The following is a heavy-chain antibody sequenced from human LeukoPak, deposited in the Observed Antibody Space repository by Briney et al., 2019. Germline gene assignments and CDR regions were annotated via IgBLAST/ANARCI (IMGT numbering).Heavy chain of an antibody. Sequence: ASVKVSCKASGFIFTKYGISWVRQAPGQGLEWVGWISTYNGDTNYEQKFQGGVAMTRDTSTSTAYMELRSLRSDDTAVYYCARDPSNSSGWKTWFDSWGQGTLVTVSS. CDR3: ARDPSNSSGWKTWFDS. D-gene: IGHD6-19*01. CDR1: GFIFTKYG. CDR2: ISTYNGDT. V-gene: IGHV1-18*01. J-gene: IGHJ5*01.